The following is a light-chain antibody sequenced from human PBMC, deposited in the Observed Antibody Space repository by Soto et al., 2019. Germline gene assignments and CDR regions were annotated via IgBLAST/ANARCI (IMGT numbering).Light chain of an antibody. Sequence: QSALTQPASVSGSPGQSITISCTGVSSDVGGYKYVSWYQQHPGKAPKVMIYEISKRPSGVSDRFSGSKTGKTASLTISGLQAEDEADYYCSSYAGTYTWVFGGGTKLTVL. V-gene: IGLV2-14*01. CDR3: SSYAGTYTWV. J-gene: IGLJ3*02. CDR1: SSDVGGYKY. CDR2: EIS.